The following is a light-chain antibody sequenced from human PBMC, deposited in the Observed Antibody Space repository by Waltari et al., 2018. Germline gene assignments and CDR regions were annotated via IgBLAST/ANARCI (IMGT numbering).Light chain of an antibody. CDR3: LLHFGGDQLV. CDR2: SST. V-gene: IGLV7-43*01. J-gene: IGLJ3*02. CDR1: TGPVASAHY. Sequence: QTVVTQEPSLTVSPGGTVTLTCASSTGPVASAHYPSWFQQMPGQAPRALIFSSTNKYSWTPARFSGALLGGKAALTLSSVQPEYEADYYCLLHFGGDQLVFGGGTRLTVL.